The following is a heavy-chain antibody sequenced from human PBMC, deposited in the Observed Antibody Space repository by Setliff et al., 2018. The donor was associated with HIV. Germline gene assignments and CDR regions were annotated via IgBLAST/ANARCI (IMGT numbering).Heavy chain of an antibody. Sequence: SETLSLTCTVSGGSISCYYWSWIRQPPGKGLEWIGYIYYSGSTNYNPSLKSRVTISEDTSKSQVYLSLTSVHAADTAVYHCARGGSYRFWSGYRYYYYYMYLWGKGTTVTVSS. CDR1: GGSISCYY. CDR3: ARGGSYRFWSGYRYYYYYMYL. D-gene: IGHD3-3*01. V-gene: IGHV4-59*08. CDR2: IYYSGST. J-gene: IGHJ6*03.